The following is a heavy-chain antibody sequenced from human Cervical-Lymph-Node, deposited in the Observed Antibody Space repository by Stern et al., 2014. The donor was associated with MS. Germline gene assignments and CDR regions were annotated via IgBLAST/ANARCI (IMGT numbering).Heavy chain of an antibody. J-gene: IGHJ1*01. CDR3: AKDRKVGPIYNEDFQH. CDR1: GFTFSSYG. CDR2: LSFDGSNK. D-gene: IGHD1-26*01. Sequence: VQLVESGGGVVQPGRSLGLSCAASGFTFSSYGMHWVRQAPGKVLEWVAVLSFDGSNKYYADSVKGRFTISRDNSKNALYLQMNSLRPEDTAVYYCAKDRKVGPIYNEDFQHWGQGTLVTVSS. V-gene: IGHV3-30*18.